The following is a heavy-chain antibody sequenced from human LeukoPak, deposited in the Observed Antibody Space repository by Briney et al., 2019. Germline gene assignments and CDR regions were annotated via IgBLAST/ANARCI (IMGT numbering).Heavy chain of an antibody. Sequence: SGGSLRLSCAASGFIFSDHYMFWVRQAPGKGLEWVGHVGNKDDSYTTDYAASVKGRFTISRDDSKNSVDLQMNSLKIEDTAMYYCTRAYWYRFDYWGQGTLVTVSS. J-gene: IGHJ4*02. CDR3: TRAYWYRFDY. D-gene: IGHD2-8*02. CDR1: GFIFSDHY. V-gene: IGHV3-72*01. CDR2: VGNKDDSYTT.